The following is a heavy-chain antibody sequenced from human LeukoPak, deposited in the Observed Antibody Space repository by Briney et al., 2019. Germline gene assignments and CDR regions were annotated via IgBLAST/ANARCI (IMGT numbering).Heavy chain of an antibody. CDR3: ARLTQDLFPPPYRIAAAGTFDY. V-gene: IGHV5-51*01. CDR1: GYSFTSHW. CDR2: IYPGDSDT. Sequence: GESLKISCKGSGYSFTSHWIGWVRQMPGKGLEWMGIIYPGDSDTRYSPSFQGQVTISADKSISTAYLQWSSLKASDTAMYYCARLTQDLFPPPYRIAAAGTFDYWGQGTLVTVSS. J-gene: IGHJ4*02. D-gene: IGHD6-13*01.